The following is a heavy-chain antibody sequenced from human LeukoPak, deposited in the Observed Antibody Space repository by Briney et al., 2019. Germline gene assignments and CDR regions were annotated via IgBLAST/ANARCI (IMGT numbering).Heavy chain of an antibody. Sequence: GGSLRLSCAASGFTFSSYAMSWVRQAPGKGLEWVSALSGGGGTTYYADSVKGRFTISRDNSKHTLSLQMNSLRAEDTAVYYCAKHSQYDPYYYYYMDVWGKGTTVTVSS. CDR3: AKHSQYDPYYYYYMDV. J-gene: IGHJ6*03. CDR1: GFTFSSYA. D-gene: IGHD1-1*01. V-gene: IGHV3-23*01. CDR2: LSGGGGTT.